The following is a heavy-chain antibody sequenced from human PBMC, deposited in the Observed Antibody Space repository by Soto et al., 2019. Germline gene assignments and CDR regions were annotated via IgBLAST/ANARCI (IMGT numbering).Heavy chain of an antibody. CDR1: GYNFATYW. J-gene: IGHJ4*02. Sequence: GESLKISCQASGYNFATYWIGWVRQMPGKGLEWMAIIYPSDSDTRYSPSFPGQVTISADKSISTTYLQWSSLKASDTAMYYCARERATGDSYFEFWGQRTLVTVSS. CDR3: ARERATGDSYFEF. D-gene: IGHD4-17*01. CDR2: IYPSDSDT. V-gene: IGHV5-51*01.